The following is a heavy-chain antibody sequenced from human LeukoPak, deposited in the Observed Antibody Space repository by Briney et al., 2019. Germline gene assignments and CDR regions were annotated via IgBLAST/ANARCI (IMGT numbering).Heavy chain of an antibody. J-gene: IGHJ4*02. V-gene: IGHV3-48*03. CDR1: GFTFSNYQ. CDR3: ARDKPVVASPFDY. CDR2: ITSSGSNI. D-gene: IGHD5-12*01. Sequence: PGGPLRLSCAASGFTFSNYQMNWVPQAPGKGPEWVSYITSSGSNIQSAASVKGRFTISRDNAKNPLYLQMNNLRAEDTAVYYCARDKPVVASPFDYWGQGTLVTVSS.